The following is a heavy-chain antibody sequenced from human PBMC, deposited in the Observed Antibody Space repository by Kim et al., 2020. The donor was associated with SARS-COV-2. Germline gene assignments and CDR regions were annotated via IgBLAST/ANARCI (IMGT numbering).Heavy chain of an antibody. D-gene: IGHD4-4*01. CDR3: ARCYSNYGPNYYYYGMDV. Sequence: KGRFTIPRDNAKNSLYLQMNSLRAEDTAVYYCARCYSNYGPNYYYYGMDVWGQGTTVTVSS. V-gene: IGHV3-11*01. J-gene: IGHJ6*02.